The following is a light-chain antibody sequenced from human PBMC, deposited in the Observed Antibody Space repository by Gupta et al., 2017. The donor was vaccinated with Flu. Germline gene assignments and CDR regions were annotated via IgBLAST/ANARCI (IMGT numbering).Light chain of an antibody. CDR1: NSGNGGYSY. CDR2: EDS. Sequence: GQSNAIQCTCTNSGNGGYSYVPSDQQPPGKRPKLMIDEDSRRTSVGSTRFSGAKSGNTSSLTISGRQAEDEADYYCGSYGDVRVFGGGTKVTVL. J-gene: IGLJ2*01. CDR3: GSYGDVRV. V-gene: IGLV2-14*01.